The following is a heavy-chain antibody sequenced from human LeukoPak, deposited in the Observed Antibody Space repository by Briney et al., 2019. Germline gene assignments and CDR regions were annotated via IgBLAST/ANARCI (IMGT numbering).Heavy chain of an antibody. J-gene: IGHJ5*02. CDR3: ARGGYDYGDPNWFDP. CDR2: INSDGSST. D-gene: IGHD4-17*01. CDR1: GFTFSSYW. V-gene: IGHV3-74*01. Sequence: GGSLRLSCGASGFTFSSYWMHWVRQAPGKGLVWASRINSDGSSTSYADSVKGRFTISRDNAKNTLYLQMNSLRAEDTAVYYCARGGYDYGDPNWFDPWGQGTLVTVSS.